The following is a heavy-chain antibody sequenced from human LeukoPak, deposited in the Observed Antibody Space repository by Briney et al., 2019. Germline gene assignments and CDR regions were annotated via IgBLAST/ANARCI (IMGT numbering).Heavy chain of an antibody. Sequence: ASMKVSCKASGGTFSSYAISWVRQAPGQGLEWMGGIIPIFGTANYAQKFQGRVTITTDESTSTAYMELSSLRSEDTAVYYCAREYNWNPYYFDYWGQGTLVTVSS. CDR3: AREYNWNPYYFDY. D-gene: IGHD1-20*01. J-gene: IGHJ4*02. V-gene: IGHV1-69*05. CDR2: IIPIFGTA. CDR1: GGTFSSYA.